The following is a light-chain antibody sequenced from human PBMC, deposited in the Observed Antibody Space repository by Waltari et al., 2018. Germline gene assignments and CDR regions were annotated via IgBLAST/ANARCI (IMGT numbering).Light chain of an antibody. CDR1: QTVPGTY. Sequence: EIVLTQSPGTLSLSPGEIATLSCTASQTVPGTYLAWYQQKPGQAPRLLIYGASSRATGIPDRFSGSGSGTDFTLTISRLEPEDFAMYYCQQYHNSPLYSFGQGTKLEIK. J-gene: IGKJ2*03. V-gene: IGKV3-20*01. CDR3: QQYHNSPLYS. CDR2: GAS.